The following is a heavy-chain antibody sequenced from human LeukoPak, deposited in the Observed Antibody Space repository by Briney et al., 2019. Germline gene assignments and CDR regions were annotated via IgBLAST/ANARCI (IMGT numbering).Heavy chain of an antibody. CDR3: AKAHDSSGYSFDY. Sequence: GGSLRLSCAASGFTFSSYGMHWVRQAPGKGLEWVAFIRYDGSNKYYADSVKGRFTISRDNSKNTLYLQMNSLRAEDTAVYYCAKAHDSSGYSFDYWGQGTLVTVSS. V-gene: IGHV3-30*02. D-gene: IGHD3-22*01. J-gene: IGHJ4*02. CDR2: IRYDGSNK. CDR1: GFTFSSYG.